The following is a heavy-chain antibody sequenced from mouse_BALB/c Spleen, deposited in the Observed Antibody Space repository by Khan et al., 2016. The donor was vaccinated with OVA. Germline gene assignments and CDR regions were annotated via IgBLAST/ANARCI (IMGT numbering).Heavy chain of an antibody. CDR1: GFSLTDYG. CDR2: IWGGGST. CDR3: AKPFYAHYYAMDY. J-gene: IGHJ4*01. V-gene: IGHV2-6-5*01. D-gene: IGHD2-10*01. Sequence: QVQLKESGPGLVAPSQSLSITCTVSGFSLTDYGVSWIRQPPGKGLEWLGLIWGGGSTYYNSALKSRLSISKDNSKSQVFLKMNSLQTDDTAMYYGAKPFYAHYYAMDYWGQGTSVTVSS.